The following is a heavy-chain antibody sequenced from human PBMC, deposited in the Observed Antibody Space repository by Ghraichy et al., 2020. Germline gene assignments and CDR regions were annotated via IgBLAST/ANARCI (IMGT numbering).Heavy chain of an antibody. CDR3: ARMMRIHQYYYGMDV. J-gene: IGHJ6*02. Sequence: SETLSLTCTVSGGSISSYYWSWIRQPPGKGLERIGYIYYSGSTNYNPSLKSRVTISVDTSKNQFSLKLSSVTAADTAVYYCARMMRIHQYYYGMDVWGQGTTVTVSS. V-gene: IGHV4-59*01. CDR1: GGSISSYY. D-gene: IGHD5-18*01. CDR2: IYYSGST.